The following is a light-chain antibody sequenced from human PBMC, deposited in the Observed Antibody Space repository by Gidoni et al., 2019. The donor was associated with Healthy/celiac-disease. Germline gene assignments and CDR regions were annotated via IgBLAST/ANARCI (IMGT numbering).Light chain of an antibody. CDR2: YDS. Sequence: SYVLTQPPSVSVAPGKTARITWGGNNIGSKSVHWYQQKPGQAPVLVIYYDSDRPSGIPERFSGSNSGNTATLTISRVEAGDEADYYCQVWDSSSDSFGGGTKLTVL. V-gene: IGLV3-21*04. CDR3: QVWDSSSDS. CDR1: NIGSKS. J-gene: IGLJ3*02.